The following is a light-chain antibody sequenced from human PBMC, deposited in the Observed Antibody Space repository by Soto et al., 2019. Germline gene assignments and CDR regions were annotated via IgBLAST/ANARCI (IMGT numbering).Light chain of an antibody. J-gene: IGLJ1*01. Sequence: QSALTQPPSASGSPGQSVAISCTGTSSDVGGYNYVSWYQQHPGKAPKLMIYEVNKRPSGVPDRFSGSKSGNTASLTASGLQAEDEADYYCCSYTRTSNHYFFGSGTKLTVL. CDR2: EVN. CDR1: SSDVGGYNY. V-gene: IGLV2-8*01. CDR3: CSYTRTSNHYF.